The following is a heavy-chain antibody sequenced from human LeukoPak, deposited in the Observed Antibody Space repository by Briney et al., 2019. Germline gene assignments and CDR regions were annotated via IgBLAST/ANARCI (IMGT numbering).Heavy chain of an antibody. Sequence: GGSLRLSCAASGFTFSSYAMSWVRQAPGKGLEWVSAISGSGGSTYYADSVKGRFTISRDNAKNSLYLQMNSLRAEDTAVYYCARSGRAATIFGVVIIPEIFDYWGQGTLVTVSS. D-gene: IGHD3-3*01. J-gene: IGHJ4*02. CDR2: ISGSGGST. CDR1: GFTFSSYA. CDR3: ARSGRAATIFGVVIIPEIFDY. V-gene: IGHV3-23*01.